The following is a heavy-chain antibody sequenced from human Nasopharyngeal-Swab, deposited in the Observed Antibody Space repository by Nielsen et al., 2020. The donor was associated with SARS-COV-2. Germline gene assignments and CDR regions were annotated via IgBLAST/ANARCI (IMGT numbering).Heavy chain of an antibody. V-gene: IGHV5-51*01. Sequence: GGSLKISCKGSGYSFTSYWIGWVRQMPGKGLEWMGIIYPGDSDTRYSPSFQGQVTISADKSISTAYLQWSSLKASDTAMYYCARLSVGDGSSYYFDYWGQGTLVTVSS. CDR2: IYPGDSDT. CDR3: ARLSVGDGSSYYFDY. J-gene: IGHJ4*02. D-gene: IGHD3-10*01. CDR1: GYSFTSYW.